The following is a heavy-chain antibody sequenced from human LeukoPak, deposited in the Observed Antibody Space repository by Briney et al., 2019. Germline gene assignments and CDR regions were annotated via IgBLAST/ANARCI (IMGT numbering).Heavy chain of an antibody. J-gene: IGHJ2*01. D-gene: IGHD1-26*01. CDR1: GFTFSSYG. Sequence: GGSLRLSCAASGFTFSSYGMHWVRQAPGKGLEWVAVIWYDGSNKYYADSVKGRFTISRDNSKNTLYLQMNSLRAEDTAVYYCARGGSYQRYFDLWGRGTLVTVSS. CDR2: IWYDGSNK. V-gene: IGHV3-33*08. CDR3: ARGGSYQRYFDL.